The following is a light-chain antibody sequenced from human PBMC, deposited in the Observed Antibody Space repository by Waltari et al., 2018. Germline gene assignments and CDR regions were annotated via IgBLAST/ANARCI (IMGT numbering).Light chain of an antibody. CDR3: QQYNDWPPIT. J-gene: IGKJ5*01. CDR1: QCISTN. CDR2: GAS. Sequence: DTLLKQSPATLSVSPGERVILSCRASQCISTNLAWYQQKPGQAPRLLIYGASNRATGIPARFSGSGSETEFTLTISSMQSEDFAVYYCQQYNDWPPITFGQGTRLDI. V-gene: IGKV3-15*01.